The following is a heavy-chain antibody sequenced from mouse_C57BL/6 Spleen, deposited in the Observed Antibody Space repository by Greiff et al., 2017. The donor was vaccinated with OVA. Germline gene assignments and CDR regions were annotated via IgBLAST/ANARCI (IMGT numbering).Heavy chain of an antibody. Sequence: VQLQQPGAELVRPGASVTLSCKASGYTFTDYEMHWVKQTPVHGLEWIGAIDPETGGTAYNQKFKGKAILTADKSSSTAYMELRSLTSEDSAVYYCTRGGSSYWGQGTTLTVSS. V-gene: IGHV1-15*01. CDR1: GYTFTDYE. CDR3: TRGGSSY. D-gene: IGHD1-1*01. J-gene: IGHJ2*01. CDR2: IDPETGGT.